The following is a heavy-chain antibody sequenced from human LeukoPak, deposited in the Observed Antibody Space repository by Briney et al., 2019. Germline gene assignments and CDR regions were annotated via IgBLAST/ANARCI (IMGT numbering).Heavy chain of an antibody. CDR3: ARDGGYYDILTGSDY. V-gene: IGHV3-33*01. CDR1: GFTFSSYG. D-gene: IGHD3-9*01. J-gene: IGHJ4*02. Sequence: PGGSLRLSCAASGFTFSSYGMHWVRQAPGKGLEWVAVIWYDGSNKYYADSVKGRFTISRDNSKNTLYLQMNSLRAEDTAVYYCARDGGYYDILTGSDYRGQGTLVTVSS. CDR2: IWYDGSNK.